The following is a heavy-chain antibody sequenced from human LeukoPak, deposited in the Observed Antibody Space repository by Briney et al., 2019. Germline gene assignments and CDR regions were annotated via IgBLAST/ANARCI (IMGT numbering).Heavy chain of an antibody. CDR3: ARAYDSSGYSARYFDY. J-gene: IGHJ4*02. CDR2: IYSGGST. Sequence: GGSLRLSCAASGFTVSSNYMSWVRQAPGKGLEWGSVIYSGGSTYYADSVKGRFTISRDNSKNTLYLQMNSLRAEDTAVYYCARAYDSSGYSARYFDYWGQGTLVTVSS. CDR1: GFTVSSNY. D-gene: IGHD3-22*01. V-gene: IGHV3-66*01.